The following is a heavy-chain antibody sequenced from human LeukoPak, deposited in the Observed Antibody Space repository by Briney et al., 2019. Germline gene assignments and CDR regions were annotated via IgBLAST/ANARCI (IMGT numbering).Heavy chain of an antibody. V-gene: IGHV4-39*01. CDR2: IYDSGST. Sequence: SETLSLTCTVSGGSIRSSYYYWGWIRQLPGKGLEWIGSIYDSGSTYYNPSLKSRVTISVDTSKNQFSLHLNSMTPEDTAVYYCARELSHWYFGLWGRGTLVTVSA. J-gene: IGHJ2*01. CDR3: ARELSHWYFGL. CDR1: GGSIRSSYYY. D-gene: IGHD1-7*01.